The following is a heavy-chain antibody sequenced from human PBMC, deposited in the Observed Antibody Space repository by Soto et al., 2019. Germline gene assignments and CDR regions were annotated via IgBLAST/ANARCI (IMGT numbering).Heavy chain of an antibody. D-gene: IGHD6-13*01. CDR2: ISAYNGNT. CDR1: GYTFTSYG. CDR3: ARVAGTRFSAARSTLNYYYYYYGMDV. Sequence: GASVKVSCKASGYTFTSYGISWVRQAPGQGLEWMGWISAYNGNTNYAQKLQGRVTMTTDTSTSTAYMELRSLRSDDTAMYYCARVAGTRFSAARSTLNYYYYYYGMDVWGQGTTVPVSS. J-gene: IGHJ6*02. V-gene: IGHV1-18*04.